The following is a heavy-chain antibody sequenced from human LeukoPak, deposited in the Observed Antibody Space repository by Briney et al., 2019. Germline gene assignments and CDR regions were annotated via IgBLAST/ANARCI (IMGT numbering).Heavy chain of an antibody. CDR1: GGSISSGPYF. Sequence: PSETLSLTCSVSGGSISSGPYFWSWIRQSPGQGLEWIGYIWPSGSTNYNPSLSGRVAISLDKSKNQFSLKLSSVTAADTAVYYCARAQGGQLWPNGMVDYWGQGTLVTVSS. CDR3: ARAQGGQLWPNGMVDY. D-gene: IGHD5-18*01. CDR2: IWPSGST. V-gene: IGHV4-30-2*06. J-gene: IGHJ4*02.